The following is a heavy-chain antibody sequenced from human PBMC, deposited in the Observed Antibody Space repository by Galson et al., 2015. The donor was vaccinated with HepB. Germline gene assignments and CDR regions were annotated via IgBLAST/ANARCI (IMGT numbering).Heavy chain of an antibody. Sequence: ETLSLTCTVSHGSISNYYWSWIRQPAGMGLEWIGRIYSSGSTNYNPSLKRRVTMSVDTSKNQFSLKLSSVTAADTAVYYCARLSGHITMVRGIIPHHYYHYMDVWGRGTTVTVSS. CDR2: IYSSGST. D-gene: IGHD3-10*01. CDR1: HGSISNYY. CDR3: ARLSGHITMVRGIIPHHYYHYMDV. J-gene: IGHJ6*03. V-gene: IGHV4-4*07.